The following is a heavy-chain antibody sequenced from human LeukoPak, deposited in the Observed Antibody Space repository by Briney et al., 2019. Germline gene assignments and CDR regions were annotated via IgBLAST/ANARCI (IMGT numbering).Heavy chain of an antibody. CDR1: GGTFSSYA. CDR3: ARGSAIVVVPAAIRGSGMDV. V-gene: IGHV1-69*13. Sequence: EASVKVSCKASGGTFSSYAISWVRQAPGQGLEWMGGIIPIFGTANYAQKFQGRVTITADESTSTAYMELSSLRSEDTAVYYCARGSAIVVVPAAIRGSGMDVWGQGTTVTVSS. D-gene: IGHD2-2*01. J-gene: IGHJ6*02. CDR2: IIPIFGTA.